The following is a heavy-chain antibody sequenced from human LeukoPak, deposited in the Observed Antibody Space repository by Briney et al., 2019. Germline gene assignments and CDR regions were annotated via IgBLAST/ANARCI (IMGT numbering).Heavy chain of an antibody. Sequence: AGGSLRLSCAASGFTFSSYAMSWVRQAPGKGLEWVSSISSSSSYIYYADSVKGRFTISRDNSKNTLYVQMNSLRAEDTAVYYCAKSISYGHRSYYYYGMDVWGQGTTVTVSS. CDR2: ISSSSSYI. CDR1: GFTFSSYA. D-gene: IGHD1-14*01. V-gene: IGHV3-21*01. J-gene: IGHJ6*02. CDR3: AKSISYGHRSYYYYGMDV.